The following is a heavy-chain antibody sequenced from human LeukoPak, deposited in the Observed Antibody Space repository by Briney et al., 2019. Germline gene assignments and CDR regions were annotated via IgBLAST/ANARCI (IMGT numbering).Heavy chain of an antibody. Sequence: PGGSLRLSCAASGFTFSSYAMHWVRQAPGKGLEWVAVISYDGSNKYYADSVKGRFTISRDNSKNTLYLQMNSLRAEDTAVYYCARTYYYDSGDAFDIWGQGTMVTVSS. V-gene: IGHV3-30-3*01. J-gene: IGHJ3*02. D-gene: IGHD3-22*01. CDR3: ARTYYYDSGDAFDI. CDR1: GFTFSSYA. CDR2: ISYDGSNK.